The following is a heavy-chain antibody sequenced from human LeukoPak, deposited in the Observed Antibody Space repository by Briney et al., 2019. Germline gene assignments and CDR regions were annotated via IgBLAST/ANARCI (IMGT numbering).Heavy chain of an antibody. J-gene: IGHJ4*02. CDR3: ARYEGQELAPDY. V-gene: IGHV4-39*01. CDR2: IYYSGNT. CDR1: GGSISTSSIY. D-gene: IGHD6-13*01. Sequence: PSETLSLTCTASGGSISTSSIYWGWIRQPPGKGLEWIGTIYYSGNTYYNPSLKSRVTISVDTSQNQFSLKLSSVTAADTAVYYCARYEGQELAPDYWGQRCLATVSS.